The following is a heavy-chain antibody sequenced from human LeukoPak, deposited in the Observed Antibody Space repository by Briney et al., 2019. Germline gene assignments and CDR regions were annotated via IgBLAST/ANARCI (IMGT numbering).Heavy chain of an antibody. Sequence: GGSLRLSCAASGFTFSSYGVHWVRQAPGKGLEWVAFIRYDGSNKYYADSVKGRFTISRDNSKNTLYLQMNSLRAEDTAVYYCAKDPRIGAAAGTGSDYWGQGTLVTVSS. CDR3: AKDPRIGAAAGTGSDY. CDR2: IRYDGSNK. J-gene: IGHJ4*02. D-gene: IGHD6-13*01. CDR1: GFTFSSYG. V-gene: IGHV3-30*02.